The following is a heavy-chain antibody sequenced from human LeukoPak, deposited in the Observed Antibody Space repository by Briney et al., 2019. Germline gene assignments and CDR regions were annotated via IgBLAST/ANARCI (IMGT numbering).Heavy chain of an antibody. D-gene: IGHD2-21*01. CDR2: IYGGGNT. J-gene: IGHJ4*02. Sequence: GGSLRLSCAASGFTVSGSYMNWVRQAPGKGLEWVSLIYGGGNTYYADSVKGRFTISRDNAKNSLYLQMNSLRDEDTAVYYCARVAWRGGALDYWGQGTLVTVSS. CDR3: ARVAWRGGALDY. CDR1: GFTVSGSY. V-gene: IGHV3-53*01.